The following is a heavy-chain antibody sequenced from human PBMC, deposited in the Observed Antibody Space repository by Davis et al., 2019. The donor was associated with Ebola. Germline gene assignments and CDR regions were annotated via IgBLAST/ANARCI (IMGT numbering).Heavy chain of an antibody. CDR1: GFTFDNYA. J-gene: IGHJ3*02. D-gene: IGHD6-19*01. CDR2: LGLGADT. V-gene: IGHV3-23*01. CDR3: AKDLYSSGWWGGAFDI. Sequence: GESLKISCAASGFTFDNYAMSWVRQAPGKGLEWVSTLGLGADTYYADSVKGRFTISRDNSKNTLYLQMNSLRAEDTAVYYCAKDLYSSGWWGGAFDIWGQGTKVTVSS.